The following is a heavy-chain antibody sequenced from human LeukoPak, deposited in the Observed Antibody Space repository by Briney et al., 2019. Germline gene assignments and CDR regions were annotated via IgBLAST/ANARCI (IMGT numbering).Heavy chain of an antibody. CDR2: ISSSGSTI. CDR3: ARAQWIQLWLPFDY. Sequence: GGSLRLSCAVSGFTFSSYEMNWVRQAPGKGLEWVSYISSSGSTIYYADSVKGRFTISRDNSKNTLYLQMNSLRAEDTAVYYCARAQWIQLWLPFDYWGQGTLVTVSS. V-gene: IGHV3-48*03. D-gene: IGHD5-18*01. J-gene: IGHJ4*02. CDR1: GFTFSSYE.